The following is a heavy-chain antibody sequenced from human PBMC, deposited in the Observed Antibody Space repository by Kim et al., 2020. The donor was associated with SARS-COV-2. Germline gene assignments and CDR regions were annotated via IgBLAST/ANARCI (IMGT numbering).Heavy chain of an antibody. CDR3: ARVVGAGSWGWLDP. J-gene: IGHJ5*02. V-gene: IGHV4-30-2*04. D-gene: IGHD3-10*01. Sequence: SLKSRVSFSVDTSKNYFSLKMASVTAADTAVYYCARVVGAGSWGWLDPWGQGTLVTVSS.